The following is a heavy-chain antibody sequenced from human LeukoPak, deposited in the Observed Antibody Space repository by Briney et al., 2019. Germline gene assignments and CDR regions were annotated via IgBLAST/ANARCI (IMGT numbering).Heavy chain of an antibody. CDR2: INSDGSST. Sequence: GGSLRLSCAASGFTFSSYWMHWVRQAPGKGLVWVSRINSDGSSTSYADSVKGRFTISRDNAKNTLYLQMNSLRAEDTAVYYCARWKDGADPHYFDYWGQGTLVTVSS. CDR3: ARWKDGADPHYFDY. V-gene: IGHV3-74*01. D-gene: IGHD4/OR15-4a*01. CDR1: GFTFSSYW. J-gene: IGHJ4*02.